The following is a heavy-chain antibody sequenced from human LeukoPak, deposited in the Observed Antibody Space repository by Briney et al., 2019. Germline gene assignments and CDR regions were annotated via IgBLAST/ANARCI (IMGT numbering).Heavy chain of an antibody. D-gene: IGHD5-24*01. V-gene: IGHV5-51*01. CDR3: ARQVSRGGYNRPFDY. J-gene: IGHJ4*02. CDR2: LYPGDSDT. CDR1: GYSFTNYW. Sequence: GESLKISCKGSGYSFTNYWIGWVRQMPGEGLEWVGILYPGDSDTRYSPSFQGQVTISADKSISTAYLQWSSLKASDTAMYYCARQVSRGGYNRPFDYWGQGTLVTVSS.